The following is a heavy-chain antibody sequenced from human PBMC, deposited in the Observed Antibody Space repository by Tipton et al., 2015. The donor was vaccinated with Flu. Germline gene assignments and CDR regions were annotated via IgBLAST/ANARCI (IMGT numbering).Heavy chain of an antibody. V-gene: IGHV4-38-2*02. CDR3: ARPLNSGREYAFDI. CDR1: GYSISSGYY. Sequence: TLSLTCTVSGYSISSGYYWGWIRQAPGEGLEWIATIYHSGSTYYNPSLKSRVTISMDTSKNQFSLTLNSVTAADTAVYYCARPLNSGREYAFDIWGQGPKVTVSA. D-gene: IGHD1-26*01. J-gene: IGHJ3*02. CDR2: IYHSGST.